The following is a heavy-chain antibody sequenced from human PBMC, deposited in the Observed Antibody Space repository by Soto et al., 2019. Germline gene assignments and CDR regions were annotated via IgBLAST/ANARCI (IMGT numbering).Heavy chain of an antibody. CDR2: INPNSGGT. J-gene: IGHJ4*02. CDR3: ARGVATPYYFDY. V-gene: IGHV1-2*04. CDR1: GYTFNGYY. Sequence: ASVKVSCKASGYTFNGYYMHWVRQAPGQGLEWMGWINPNSGGTNYAQKFQGWVTMTRDTSISTAYMELSRLRSDDTALYYCARGVATPYYFDYWGQGTLVTVSS. D-gene: IGHD1-26*01.